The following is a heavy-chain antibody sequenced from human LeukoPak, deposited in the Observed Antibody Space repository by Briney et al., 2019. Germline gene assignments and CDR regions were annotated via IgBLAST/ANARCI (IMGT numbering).Heavy chain of an antibody. CDR1: GLTFSTYW. CDR3: ARSLGDD. CDR2: INQNGREK. V-gene: IGHV3-7*01. D-gene: IGHD3-16*01. J-gene: IGHJ4*02. Sequence: GGSLRLSCEVSGLTFSTYWMTWVRQAPGKGLEWVASINQNGREKYYVDSVKGRFTISRDNAKDSLYLQMNSLRDEDTAVYYCARSLGDDWGQGTLVTVSS.